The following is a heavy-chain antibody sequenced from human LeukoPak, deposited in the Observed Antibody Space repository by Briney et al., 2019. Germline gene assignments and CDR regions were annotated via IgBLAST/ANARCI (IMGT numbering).Heavy chain of an antibody. CDR3: ARSPPDLWSGYADY. CDR1: GGTFSSYA. V-gene: IGHV1-69*13. Sequence: SVKVSCKASGGTFSSYAISWVRQAPGQGLEWMGGIIPIFGTANYAQKFQGRVTITADESTSTAYMELSSLRAEDTAVYYCARSPPDLWSGYADYWGQGTLVTVSS. J-gene: IGHJ4*02. D-gene: IGHD3-3*01. CDR2: IIPIFGTA.